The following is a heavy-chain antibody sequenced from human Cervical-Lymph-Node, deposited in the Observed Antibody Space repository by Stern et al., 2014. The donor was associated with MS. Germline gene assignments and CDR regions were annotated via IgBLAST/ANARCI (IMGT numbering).Heavy chain of an antibody. V-gene: IGHV4-30-4*01. CDR2: IYYSGST. Sequence: QLQLQESGPGLVKPSQTLSLTCTVSGGSISSGDYYWSWIRQPPGKGLEWIGYIYYSGSTYYNPSLKSRVTISVDTSKNQFSLKLSSVTAADTAVYYCASANCSSTSCPNWSDPWGQGTLVTVSS. D-gene: IGHD2-2*01. CDR1: GGSISSGDYY. J-gene: IGHJ5*02. CDR3: ASANCSSTSCPNWSDP.